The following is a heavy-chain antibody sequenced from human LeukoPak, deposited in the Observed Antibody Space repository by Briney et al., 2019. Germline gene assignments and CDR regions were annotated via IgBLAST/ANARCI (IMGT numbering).Heavy chain of an antibody. CDR3: ARDREAARPGWFDP. V-gene: IGHV4-61*02. J-gene: IGHJ5*02. CDR2: IYTSGST. D-gene: IGHD6-6*01. CDR1: GGSISSGSYY. Sequence: SSQTLSLTCTVSGGSISSGSYYWSWIRQPAGKGLEWIGRIYTSGSTNYNPSLKSRVTISVDTSRNQFSLKLSSVTAADTAVYYCARDREAARPGWFDPWGQGTLVTVSS.